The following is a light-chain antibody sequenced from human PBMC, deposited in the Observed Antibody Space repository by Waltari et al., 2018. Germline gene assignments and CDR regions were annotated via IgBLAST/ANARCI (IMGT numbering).Light chain of an antibody. V-gene: IGKV3-20*01. CDR3: QKYGTLPAT. J-gene: IGKJ1*01. CDR1: QSVSRT. CDR2: DAS. Sequence: EIVLTQSPGTLSLSPGERATLSCGASQSVSRTLAWYQQKPGQAPRLLIYDASSRATGIPDRFSGSGSGTDFSLTISRLEPEDFAVYYCQKYGTLPATFGQGTKVEIK.